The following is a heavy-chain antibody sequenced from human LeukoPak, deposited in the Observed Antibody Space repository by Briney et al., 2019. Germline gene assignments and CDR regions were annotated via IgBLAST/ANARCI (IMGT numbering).Heavy chain of an antibody. CDR1: GYTFTSYY. D-gene: IGHD4-17*01. CDR3: ARDGGSKTKHLYCGDWISSDY. J-gene: IGHJ4*02. CDR2: INPSGGST. V-gene: IGHV1-46*01. Sequence: ASVKVSCKASGYTFTSYYMHLVRQTPGQGLEWMGIINPSGGSTSYAQKVQGRVTMTRDMSKSTVYLELSSMRSEDTAVYYCARDGGSKTKHLYCGDWISSDYWGPGTLVTVSS.